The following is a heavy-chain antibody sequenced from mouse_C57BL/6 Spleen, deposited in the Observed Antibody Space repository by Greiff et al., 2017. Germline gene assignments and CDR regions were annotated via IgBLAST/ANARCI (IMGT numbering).Heavy chain of an antibody. CDR1: GYSFTSYY. V-gene: IGHV1-66*01. CDR3: ARSPFYYGNYEGDAMDY. CDR2: IYPGSGNT. D-gene: IGHD2-1*01. Sequence: QVQLQQSGPELVKPGASVKISCKASGYSFTSYYIHWVKQRPGQGLEWIGWIYPGSGNTKYNEKFKGKATLTADTSSSTAYMQLSSLTSEDSAVYYCARSPFYYGNYEGDAMDYWGQGTSVTVSS. J-gene: IGHJ4*01.